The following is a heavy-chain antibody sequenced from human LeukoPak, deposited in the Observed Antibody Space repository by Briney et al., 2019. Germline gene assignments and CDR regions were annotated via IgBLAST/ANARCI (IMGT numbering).Heavy chain of an antibody. CDR3: ARLLPSYYMDV. V-gene: IGHV4-34*01. CDR2: INHSGST. Sequence: SETLSLTCAVYGGSFSGYYWSWIRQPPGKGLEWIGEINHSGSTNYNPSLKSRVTISVDTSKNQFSLKLSSVTAADTAVYYCARLLPSYYMDVWGKGTTVTVSS. J-gene: IGHJ6*03. CDR1: GGSFSGYY.